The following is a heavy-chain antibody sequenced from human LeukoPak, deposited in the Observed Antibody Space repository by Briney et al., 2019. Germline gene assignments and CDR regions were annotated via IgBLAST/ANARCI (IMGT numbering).Heavy chain of an antibody. J-gene: IGHJ3*02. V-gene: IGHV3-74*01. CDR3: ARDVGDAFDI. CDR2: VNSDGSIT. CDR1: GFIFSTYW. Sequence: PGGSLRLSCAASGFIFSTYWMHWVRQAPGKGLLWVSRVNSDGSITSYADSVKGRFTISRDNAKNTLYLQMNSLRAEDTAVYYCARDVGDAFDIWGQGTMVTVSS.